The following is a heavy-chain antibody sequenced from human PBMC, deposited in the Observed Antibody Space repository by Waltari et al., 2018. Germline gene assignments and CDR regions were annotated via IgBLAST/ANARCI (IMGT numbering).Heavy chain of an antibody. CDR2: VSGSGGST. CDR3: AKDWANNWFDP. D-gene: IGHD3-16*01. CDR1: GFTFSDYA. J-gene: IGHJ5*02. Sequence: EVQLMESGGGLVQPGGSLRLSCSASGFTFSDYAMHWVHQAPGKGLEWVSAVSGSGGSTYYADSVKGRFTISRDNSKNTLYLQMNSLRAEDTAVYYCAKDWANNWFDPWGQGTLVTVSS. V-gene: IGHV3-23*01.